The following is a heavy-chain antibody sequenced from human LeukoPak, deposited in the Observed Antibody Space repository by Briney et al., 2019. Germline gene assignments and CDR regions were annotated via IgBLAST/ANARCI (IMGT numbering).Heavy chain of an antibody. D-gene: IGHD5-12*01. Sequence: PSETLSLTCAVYGGSFSGYYWGWIRQPPGKGLEWIGEVNHSGNTNYNPSLKSRVTISVDTSKNQFSLKLSSVTAADTAVYYCARGEPTITSGLDYWGQGTLVTVSS. CDR2: VNHSGNT. CDR1: GGSFSGYY. J-gene: IGHJ4*02. V-gene: IGHV4-34*01. CDR3: ARGEPTITSGLDY.